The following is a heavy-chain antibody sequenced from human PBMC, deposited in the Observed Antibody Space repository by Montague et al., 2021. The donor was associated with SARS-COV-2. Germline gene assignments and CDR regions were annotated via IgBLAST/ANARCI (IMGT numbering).Heavy chain of an antibody. J-gene: IGHJ3*01. CDR2: IHDNGKT. Sequence: SETLSLTCTVSGGSIRNYFWSWVRQPPGKGLEWIGYIHDNGKTNSNPSLRSRVTISLDTSKNQFSLKLNSVTAADAAIYYCARDTYYYDSSDWKDVLDSWGQGTMVTVSS. D-gene: IGHD3-22*01. CDR1: GGSIRNYF. CDR3: ARDTYYYDSSDWKDVLDS. V-gene: IGHV4-59*12.